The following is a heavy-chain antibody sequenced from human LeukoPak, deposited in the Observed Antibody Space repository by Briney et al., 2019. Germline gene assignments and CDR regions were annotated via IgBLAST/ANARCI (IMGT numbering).Heavy chain of an antibody. Sequence: PSQTLSLTCTVSGGSISSGDYFWSWVRQPPGKGLEWIGYIYYTGSTNYNPSLKSRLTISVDTSKNQFSLKLSSVTAADTAVYYCARDHYDSSGYFVPFDFWGQGTLVTVSS. CDR3: ARDHYDSSGYFVPFDF. J-gene: IGHJ4*02. CDR1: GGSISSGDYF. D-gene: IGHD3-22*01. V-gene: IGHV4-61*08. CDR2: IYYTGST.